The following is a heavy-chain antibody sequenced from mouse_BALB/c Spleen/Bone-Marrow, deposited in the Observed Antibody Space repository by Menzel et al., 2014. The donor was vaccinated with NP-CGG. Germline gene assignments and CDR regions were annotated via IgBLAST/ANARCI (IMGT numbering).Heavy chain of an antibody. Sequence: EVQLQQSGAELVKPGASVKLSCTASGFNIKDTYMHWVKQRPEQGLEWIGRIDPANGNTKYDPKFQGKATITADTSSNTAYLQLSSLTSEDTAVYYCAMYYYGSSLFAYWCQGTLVTVSA. V-gene: IGHV14-3*02. CDR2: IDPANGNT. J-gene: IGHJ3*01. D-gene: IGHD1-1*01. CDR3: AMYYYGSSLFAY. CDR1: GFNIKDTY.